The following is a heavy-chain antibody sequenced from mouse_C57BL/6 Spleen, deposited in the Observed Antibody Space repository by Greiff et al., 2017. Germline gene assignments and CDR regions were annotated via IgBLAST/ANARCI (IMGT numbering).Heavy chain of an antibody. V-gene: IGHV1-69*01. Sequence: VQLQQPGAELVMPGASVKLSCKASGYTFTSYWMHWVKQRPGQGLEWIGEIDPSDSYTNYNQKFKGKSTLTVDKSSSTAYMQLSSLTSEDSAVYYCARGLRYLDDWGHGTTLTVCS. CDR2: IDPSDSYT. CDR1: GYTFTSYW. D-gene: IGHD3-1*01. J-gene: IGHJ2*01. CDR3: ARGLRYLDD.